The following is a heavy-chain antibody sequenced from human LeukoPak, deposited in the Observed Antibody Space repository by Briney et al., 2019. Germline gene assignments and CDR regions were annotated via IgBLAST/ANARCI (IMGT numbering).Heavy chain of an antibody. D-gene: IGHD5-12*01. V-gene: IGHV4-38-2*02. CDR3: ARDSGYPTTDEGFDP. J-gene: IGHJ5*02. CDR2: IFHTGRT. CDR1: GYSIGRDYY. Sequence: SETLSLTCKVSGYSIGRDYYWAWLRQPPGKGLEWIGSIFHTGRTVYNPSYESRLTISMDTSKNEFFLRLNSVTAADTAVYFCARDSGYPTTDEGFDPWGLGTLVTVSS.